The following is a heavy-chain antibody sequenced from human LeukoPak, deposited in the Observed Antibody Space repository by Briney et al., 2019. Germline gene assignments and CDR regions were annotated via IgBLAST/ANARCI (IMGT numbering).Heavy chain of an antibody. D-gene: IGHD3-3*01. CDR1: GGSISSSSYY. Sequence: PSETLSLTCTVSGGSISSSSYYWGWIRQPPGKGLEWIGSIYYSGSTYYNPSLKSRVTISVDTSKNQFSLKLSSVTAADTAVYYCARDGSNDFWSGYYSAGYYYYMDVWGKGTTVTVSS. V-gene: IGHV4-39*07. J-gene: IGHJ6*03. CDR3: ARDGSNDFWSGYYSAGYYYYMDV. CDR2: IYYSGST.